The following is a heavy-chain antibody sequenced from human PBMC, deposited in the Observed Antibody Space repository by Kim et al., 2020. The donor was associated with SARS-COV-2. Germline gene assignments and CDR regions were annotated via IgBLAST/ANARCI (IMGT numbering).Heavy chain of an antibody. CDR3: ARTLSIRYPPFDY. D-gene: IGHD2-2*02. J-gene: IGHJ4*02. Sequence: YAQKLQGRVTMTTDTATRTAYMELRSLRSDDTAVYYCARTLSIRYPPFDYWGQGTLVTVSS. V-gene: IGHV1-18*01.